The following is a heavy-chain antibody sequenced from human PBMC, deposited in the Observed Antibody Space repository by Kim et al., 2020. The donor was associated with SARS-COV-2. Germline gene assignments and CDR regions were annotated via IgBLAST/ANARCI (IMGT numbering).Heavy chain of an antibody. CDR3: AKALHGSGSYYTFYYYYGMDV. Sequence: GGSLRLSCAASGFTFSSYGMHWVRQAPGKGLEWVAVIWYDGSNKYYADSVKGRFTISRDNSKNTLYLQMNSLRAEDTAVYYCAKALHGSGSYYTFYYYYGMDVWGQGTTVTVSS. D-gene: IGHD3-10*01. V-gene: IGHV3-33*06. CDR2: IWYDGSNK. CDR1: GFTFSSYG. J-gene: IGHJ6*02.